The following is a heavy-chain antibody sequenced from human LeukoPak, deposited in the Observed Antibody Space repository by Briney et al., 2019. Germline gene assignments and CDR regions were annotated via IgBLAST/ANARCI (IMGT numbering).Heavy chain of an antibody. J-gene: IGHJ5*01. CDR2: ISSSSSTI. Sequence: SGGSLRLSCAASGFTFSSYAMSWVRQAPGKGLEWVSYISSSSSTIYYADSVKGRLTISRDNTKNTLYLQMNSLRAEDTAVYYCAKDRHAPGRYCSSTSCFPFDSWGQGTLVTVSS. V-gene: IGHV3-23*01. CDR3: AKDRHAPGRYCSSTSCFPFDS. D-gene: IGHD2-2*01. CDR1: GFTFSSYA.